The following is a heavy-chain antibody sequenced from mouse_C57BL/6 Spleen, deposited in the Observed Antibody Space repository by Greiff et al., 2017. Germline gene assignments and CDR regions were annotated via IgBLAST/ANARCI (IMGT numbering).Heavy chain of an antibody. J-gene: IGHJ3*01. CDR3: TREGGSSGFAY. Sequence: DVMLVESGEGLVKPGGSLKLSCAASGFTFSSYAMSWVRQTPETRLEWVAYISSGGDYIYYADTVKGRFTISRDNARNTLYLQMSSLKSEDTAMYYCTREGGSSGFAYWGQGTLVTVSA. CDR1: GFTFSSYA. CDR2: ISSGGDYI. V-gene: IGHV5-9-1*02. D-gene: IGHD3-2*02.